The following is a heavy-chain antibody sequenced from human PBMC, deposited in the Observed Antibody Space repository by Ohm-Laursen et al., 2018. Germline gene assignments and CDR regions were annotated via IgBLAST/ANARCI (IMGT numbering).Heavy chain of an antibody. CDR2: ISRNSGSI. CDR1: GFTFADYA. D-gene: IGHD3-10*01. V-gene: IGHV3-9*01. CDR3: AKDSSGGYYGMHV. J-gene: IGHJ6*02. Sequence: SLRLSCSASGFTFADYAMHWVRQAPGKGLEWVSGISRNSGSIGYADSVKGRFTISRDNAKNSLYLQMNSLRAEDTALYYCAKDSSGGYYGMHVWGQGTTVTVSS.